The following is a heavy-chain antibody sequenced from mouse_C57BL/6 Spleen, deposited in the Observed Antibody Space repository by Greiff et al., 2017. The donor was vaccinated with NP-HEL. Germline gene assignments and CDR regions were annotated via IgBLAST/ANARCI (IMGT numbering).Heavy chain of an antibody. J-gene: IGHJ3*01. CDR1: GYTFTSYG. D-gene: IGHD2-4*01. CDR3: ARGDYDRRGFAY. V-gene: IGHV1-81*01. Sequence: VKLMESGAELARPGASVKLSCKASGYTFTSYGISWVKQRTGQGLEWIGEIYPRSGNTYYNEKFKGKATLTADKSSSTAYMELRSLTSEDSAVYFCARGDYDRRGFAYWGQGTLVTVSA. CDR2: IYPRSGNT.